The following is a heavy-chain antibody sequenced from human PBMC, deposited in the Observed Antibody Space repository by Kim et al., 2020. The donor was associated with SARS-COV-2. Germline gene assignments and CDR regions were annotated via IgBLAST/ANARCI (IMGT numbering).Heavy chain of an antibody. V-gene: IGHV4-31*02. Sequence: YYSGSTYYNPSLKSRVTISVDTSKNQFSLKLSSVTAADTAVYYCARGVTLWGQGTLVTVSS. D-gene: IGHD4-4*01. J-gene: IGHJ4*02. CDR2: YYSGST. CDR3: ARGVTL.